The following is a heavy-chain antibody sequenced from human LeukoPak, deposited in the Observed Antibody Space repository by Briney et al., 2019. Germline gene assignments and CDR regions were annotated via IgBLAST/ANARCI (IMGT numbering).Heavy chain of an antibody. CDR2: ITLSSSTI. D-gene: IGHD6-13*01. J-gene: IGHJ4*02. CDR3: ARETPYSSSWTDLDY. CDR1: GFTFSNYN. Sequence: GGSLRLSCAASGFTFSNYNMHWVRQAPGKGLEWVSYITLSSSTIYYADSVKGRFTISRDNAKKSLYLQMNSLRAEDTAVYYCARETPYSSSWTDLDYWGQGTLVTVSP. V-gene: IGHV3-48*01.